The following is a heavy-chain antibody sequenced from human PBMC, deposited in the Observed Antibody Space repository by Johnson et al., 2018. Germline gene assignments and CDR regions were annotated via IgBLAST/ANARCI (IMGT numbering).Heavy chain of an antibody. CDR3: VKDFCPHYNASVNYRGYQKD. J-gene: IGHJ6*04. D-gene: IGHD3-10*01. Sequence: EVQLVESGGGLVQPGRSLRLSCAASGFIFGDYAMHWVRQPPGKGLEWVSGISWRSDRIDYADSVKGRFTISRDNAKNSLYLQMNSLKTDDPALYYCVKDFCPHYNASVNYRGYQKDWGKGTTVTVSS. CDR2: ISWRSDRI. CDR1: GFIFGDYA. V-gene: IGHV3-9*01.